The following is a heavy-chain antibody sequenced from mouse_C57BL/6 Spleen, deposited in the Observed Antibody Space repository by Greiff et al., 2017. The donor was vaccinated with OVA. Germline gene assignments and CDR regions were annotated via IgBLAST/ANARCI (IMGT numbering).Heavy chain of an antibody. D-gene: IGHD1-1*01. J-gene: IGHJ1*03. CDR2: IYPGNSDT. CDR3: TRCSPITAIVATYWYFDV. CDR1: GYTFTSYW. Sequence: VQLQQSGTVLARPGASVKMSCKTSGYTFTSYWMHWVKQRPGQGLEWIGAIYPGNSDTSYNQKFKGKAKLTAVTSASTAYMELSSLTNEDSAVYSGTRCSPITAIVATYWYFDVWGTGTTVTVSS. V-gene: IGHV1-5*01.